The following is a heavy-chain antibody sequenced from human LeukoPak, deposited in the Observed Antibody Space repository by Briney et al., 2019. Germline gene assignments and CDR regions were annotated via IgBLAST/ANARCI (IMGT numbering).Heavy chain of an antibody. D-gene: IGHD3-3*01. CDR1: GFTFSSYS. V-gene: IGHV3-21*01. CDR3: ASLDPFSSFDY. Sequence: GGSLRLSCAASGFTFSSYSMNWVRQAPGKGLEWVSSISSSSSYIYYTDSVKGRFTISRDNSKNTLYLQMNSLRAEDTAVYYCASLDPFSSFDYWGQGTLVTVSS. J-gene: IGHJ4*02. CDR2: ISSSSSYI.